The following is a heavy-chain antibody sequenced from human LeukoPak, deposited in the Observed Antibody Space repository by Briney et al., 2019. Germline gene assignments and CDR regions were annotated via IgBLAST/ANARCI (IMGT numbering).Heavy chain of an antibody. J-gene: IGHJ4*02. D-gene: IGHD3-22*01. CDR1: GFTVSSNY. V-gene: IGHV3-53*01. CDR2: IYSGGST. Sequence: GGSLRLSCAASGFTVSSNYMSWVRQAPGKGLEWVSVIYSGGSTYYADSVKGRFTISRDNSKNTLYLQMNSLRAEDTAVYYCACGDYYDSSGYYSSYWGQGTLVTVSS. CDR3: ACGDYYDSSGYYSSY.